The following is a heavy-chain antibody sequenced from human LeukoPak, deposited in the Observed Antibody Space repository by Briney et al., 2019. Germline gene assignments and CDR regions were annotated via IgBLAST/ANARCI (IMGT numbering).Heavy chain of an antibody. Sequence: GESLKTSCKGSGYTFTTYWIGWVRQMPGKGLEWMGIIYPGDSDPRYSPSFQGQVTISADKSISTAYLQWSSLKTSDSAMYYCVRHGLGSSSFGFDYWGQGTLVTVSS. CDR3: VRHGLGSSSFGFDY. CDR2: IYPGDSDP. J-gene: IGHJ4*02. V-gene: IGHV5-51*01. CDR1: GYTFTTYW. D-gene: IGHD6-6*01.